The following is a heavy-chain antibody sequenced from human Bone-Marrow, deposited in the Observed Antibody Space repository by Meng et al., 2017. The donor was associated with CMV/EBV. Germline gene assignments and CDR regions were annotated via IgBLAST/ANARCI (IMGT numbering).Heavy chain of an antibody. CDR2: ISGSGGST. J-gene: IGHJ3*02. CDR1: GFTFSSYA. D-gene: IGHD6-6*01. CDR3: ARVYMSTSYSSSSDAFDI. V-gene: IGHV3-23*01. Sequence: GESLKISCAASGFTFSSYAMSWVRQAPGKGLEWVSAISGSGGSTYYADSVKGRFTISRDNSKNTLYLQMNSLRAEDTAVYYCARVYMSTSYSSSSDAFDIWGQGTMVTVSS.